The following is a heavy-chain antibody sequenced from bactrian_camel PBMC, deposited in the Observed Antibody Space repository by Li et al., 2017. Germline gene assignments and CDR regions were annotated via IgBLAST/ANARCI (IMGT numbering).Heavy chain of an antibody. CDR3: AADRWVGRCRRPNVRPGAYDD. Sequence: HVQLVESGGGLVQPGGSLRLSCAASGFPFADYRTHWVRQAPGKGLEWVANIYTDGSKQYYEDSVKGRFTISRDNAKSTVYLLMDSLKPEDTGMYYCAADRWVGRCRRPNVRPGAYDDWGQGTQVTVS. J-gene: IGHJ4*01. CDR1: GFPFADYR. V-gene: IGHV3S6*01. D-gene: IGHD5*01. CDR2: IYTDGSKQ.